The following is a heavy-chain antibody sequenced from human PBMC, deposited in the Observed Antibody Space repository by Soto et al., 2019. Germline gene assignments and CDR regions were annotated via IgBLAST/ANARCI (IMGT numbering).Heavy chain of an antibody. J-gene: IGHJ4*02. Sequence: QVQLQESGPGLVKPSQTLSLTCTVSVGSISSGGYYWSWIRQHPGKGLEWIWYIYYSGSTYYNPSLKSRVTISVDTSKNQFSLELRSVTAAYTAVYYCARGVTMVRGVIHTPYFDYWGQGTQGTVSS. D-gene: IGHD3-10*01. CDR3: ARGVTMVRGVIHTPYFDY. CDR1: VGSISSGGYY. V-gene: IGHV4-31*03. CDR2: IYYSGST.